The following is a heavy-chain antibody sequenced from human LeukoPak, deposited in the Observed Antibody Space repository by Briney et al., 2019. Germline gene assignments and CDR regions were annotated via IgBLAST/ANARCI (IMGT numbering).Heavy chain of an antibody. CDR2: MDRDGRVQ. CDR1: GFTTHYW. V-gene: IGHV3-7*01. J-gene: IGHJ6*03. CDR3: TGGSDTVLSGEYYYYMDV. D-gene: IGHD2/OR15-2a*01. Sequence: GGSLRLSCTASGFTTHYWLTGFRNFPGKGLGGVPNMDRDGRVQHYVDSVEGRFTISRDSAKDSLALQMHSLRAEDTAVYYCTGGSDTVLSGEYYYYMDVWGTGTTVTVSS.